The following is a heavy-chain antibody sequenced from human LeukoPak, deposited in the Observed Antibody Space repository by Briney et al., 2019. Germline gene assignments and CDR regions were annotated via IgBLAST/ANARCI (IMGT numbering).Heavy chain of an antibody. CDR2: INPNSGGT. CDR3: ARVDHDRSGYPYFDY. CDR1: GYTFTRYY. Sequence: ASVKVSCKASGYTFTRYYMHWVRQAPGHPLEWMGWINPNSGGTNYAQKFQGRVTMTRDTSISTAYMELSRLRSDDTAVYYCARVDHDRSGYPYFDYWGQGTLVTVSS. D-gene: IGHD3-22*01. J-gene: IGHJ4*02. V-gene: IGHV1-2*02.